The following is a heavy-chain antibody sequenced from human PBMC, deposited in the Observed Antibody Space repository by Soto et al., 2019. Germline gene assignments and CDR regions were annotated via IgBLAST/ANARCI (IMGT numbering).Heavy chain of an antibody. D-gene: IGHD2-15*01. V-gene: IGHV1-3*01. J-gene: IGHJ4*02. Sequence: QVPLVQSGAEVKKPGASVQVSCKTSGYTFTSYAIHWVRQAPGQRLEWMGWINAGNGNTKYSQKLQGRVTITRDTSASTVDLDLSSLRSEDTAVYYCAKEIRPSGDSCWDHWGQGTLITVSS. CDR1: GYTFTSYA. CDR2: INAGNGNT. CDR3: AKEIRPSGDSCWDH.